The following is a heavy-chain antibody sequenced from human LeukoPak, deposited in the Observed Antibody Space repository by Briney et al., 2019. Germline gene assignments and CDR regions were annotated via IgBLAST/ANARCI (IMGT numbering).Heavy chain of an antibody. V-gene: IGHV1-2*02. Sequence: GASVTVSCKASGYTFTVYYMHWVRQAPGQGLEWMGWINPNSGGTNYAQKFQGRVTMTRDTSISTAYMELSRLRSDDTAVYYCAREEIGCYGSGTHVDYWGQGTLVTVSS. D-gene: IGHD3-10*01. CDR1: GYTFTVYY. CDR2: INPNSGGT. J-gene: IGHJ4*02. CDR3: AREEIGCYGSGTHVDY.